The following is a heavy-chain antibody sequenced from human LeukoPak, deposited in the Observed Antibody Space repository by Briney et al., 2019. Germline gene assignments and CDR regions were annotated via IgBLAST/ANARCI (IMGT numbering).Heavy chain of an antibody. Sequence: SETLSLTCTVSGGSISSGDYYWSWIRQPPGKGLEWIGYIYYSGSTYYNPSLKSRVTISVDTSKNQFSLKLSSVTAADTAVYYCARASYSSSWYLAVFDYWGQGTLVTVSS. CDR2: IYYSGST. J-gene: IGHJ4*02. CDR3: ARASYSSSWYLAVFDY. D-gene: IGHD6-13*01. V-gene: IGHV4-30-4*08. CDR1: GGSISSGDYY.